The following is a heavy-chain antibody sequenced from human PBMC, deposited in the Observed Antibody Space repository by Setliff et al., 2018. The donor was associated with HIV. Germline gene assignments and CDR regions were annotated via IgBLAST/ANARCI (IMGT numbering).Heavy chain of an antibody. Sequence: PSETLSLTCVVSGYSISSGYYWAWIRQPPGKGLEWIGSIYHTGDTYYNPSLKSRVTMSVDTSQNRFSLNLRSVTAADTALYYCASGLAVAGYFDYWGQGALVTVSS. CDR2: IYHTGDT. J-gene: IGHJ4*02. CDR3: ASGLAVAGYFDY. CDR1: GYSISSGYY. D-gene: IGHD6-19*01. V-gene: IGHV4-38-2*01.